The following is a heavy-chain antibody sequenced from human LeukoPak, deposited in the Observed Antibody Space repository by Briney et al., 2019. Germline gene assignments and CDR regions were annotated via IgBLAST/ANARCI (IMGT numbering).Heavy chain of an antibody. CDR1: GGSISSGSYY. J-gene: IGHJ4*02. CDR3: ARGTYYGSGSYYY. CDR2: IYTSGST. D-gene: IGHD3-10*01. Sequence: SETLSLTCTVSGGSISSGSYYWSWIRQPAGKGLEWIGRIYTSGSTNYNPSLKSRVTISVDTSKNQFSLKLSSVTAADTAVYYCARGTYYGSGSYYYWGQGTLVTVSS. V-gene: IGHV4-61*02.